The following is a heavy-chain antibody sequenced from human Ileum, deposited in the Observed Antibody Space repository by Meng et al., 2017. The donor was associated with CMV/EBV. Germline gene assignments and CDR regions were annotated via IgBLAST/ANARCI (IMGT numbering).Heavy chain of an antibody. CDR1: GFTFSNYY. Sequence: VKLVVPGGDLVQPGGSLRLSCAASGFTFSNYYMTWIRQAPGKGLEWISYIISGGGYTNYADSVKGRFTISRDNSKNTLFLQMNSLRAEDTAVYYCAKNWGNDFWGQGTLVTVSS. D-gene: IGHD7-27*01. V-gene: IGHV3-11*05. J-gene: IGHJ4*02. CDR3: AKNWGNDF. CDR2: IISGGGYT.